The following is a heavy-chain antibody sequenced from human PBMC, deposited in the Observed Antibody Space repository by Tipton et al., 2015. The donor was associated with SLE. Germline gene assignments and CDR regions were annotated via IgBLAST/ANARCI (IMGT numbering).Heavy chain of an antibody. J-gene: IGHJ3*02. Sequence: LRFSCAVYGGSFSGYYWSWIRQPPGKGLEWIGEINHSGSTNYNPSLKSRVTISVDTSKNQFSLKLSSVTAADTAVYYCAKPRGGYSNAFDIWGQGTMVTVSS. CDR3: AKPRGGYSNAFDI. CDR2: INHSGST. D-gene: IGHD5-18*01. CDR1: GGSFSGYY. V-gene: IGHV4-34*01.